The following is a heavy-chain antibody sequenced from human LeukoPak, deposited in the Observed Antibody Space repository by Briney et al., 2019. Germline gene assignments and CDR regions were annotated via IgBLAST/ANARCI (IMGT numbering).Heavy chain of an antibody. Sequence: PAGSLRLSCVASGFSFSSYSMNWVRQAPGKGLEWVSTISSGTGSYIYYADSVRGRFTISRDNAKNSLYLQMNSLRAEDTAVYYCARCSGVFGSSGYWGQGTLVTVSS. CDR1: GFSFSSYS. CDR3: ARCSGVFGSSGY. CDR2: ISSGTGSYI. J-gene: IGHJ4*02. D-gene: IGHD6-6*01. V-gene: IGHV3-21*01.